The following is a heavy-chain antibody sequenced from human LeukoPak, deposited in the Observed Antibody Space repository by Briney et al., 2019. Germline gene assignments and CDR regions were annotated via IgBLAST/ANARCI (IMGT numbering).Heavy chain of an antibody. J-gene: IGHJ3*02. Sequence: PGGSLGLSCAASEFTFTSYELNWVRQAPGKGLEWVSYISSSGNTISYADSVKGRFTISRDNAKNSLYLQVISLRAEDTAVYYCARGPSIAARYDAFDIWGQGTMVTVSS. CDR2: ISSSGNTI. CDR3: ARGPSIAARYDAFDI. CDR1: EFTFTSYE. V-gene: IGHV3-48*03. D-gene: IGHD6-6*01.